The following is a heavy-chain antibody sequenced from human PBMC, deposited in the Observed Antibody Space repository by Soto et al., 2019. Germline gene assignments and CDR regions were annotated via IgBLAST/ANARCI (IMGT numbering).Heavy chain of an antibody. CDR1: GGSISSSSYY. V-gene: IGHV4-39*01. D-gene: IGHD3-9*01. CDR3: ASRLEGYYDILTDYFDY. Sequence: SETLSLTCTVSGGSISSSSYYWGWIRQPPGKGLEWIGSIYYSGSTYYNPSLKSRVTISVDTSKNQFSLKLSSVTAADTSVYYCASRLEGYYDILTDYFDYWGQGTLVTVSS. J-gene: IGHJ4*02. CDR2: IYYSGST.